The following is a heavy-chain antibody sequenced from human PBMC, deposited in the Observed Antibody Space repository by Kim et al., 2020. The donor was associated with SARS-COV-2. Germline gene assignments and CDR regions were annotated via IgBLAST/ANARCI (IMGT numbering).Heavy chain of an antibody. J-gene: IGHJ6*02. CDR3: ARNCEYYYGSWICYYYGIDV. CDR2: ISSSSSSI. CDR1: GFTFSSYS. V-gene: IGHV3-21*01. D-gene: IGHD3-10*01. Sequence: GGSLRLSCAASGFTFSSYSMNWVRQAPGKGLEWVSCISSSSSSIYYADSVKGRFTISRDNAKNSLYLQMNSLRAEDTAVEYCARNCEYYYGSWICYYYGIDVCGHGTPVTVSS.